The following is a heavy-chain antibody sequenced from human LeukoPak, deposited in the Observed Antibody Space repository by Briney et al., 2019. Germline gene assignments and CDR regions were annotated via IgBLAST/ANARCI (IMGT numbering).Heavy chain of an antibody. V-gene: IGHV1-69*05. CDR2: IIPIFGTA. Sequence: SVKVSCKASGYTFTGYYMHWVRQAPGQGLERMGGIIPIFGTANYAQKFQGRVTITTDESTSTAYMELSSLRSEDTAVYYCARKGSLAYFDYWGQGTLVTVSS. J-gene: IGHJ4*02. D-gene: IGHD3-10*01. CDR3: ARKGSLAYFDY. CDR1: GYTFTGYY.